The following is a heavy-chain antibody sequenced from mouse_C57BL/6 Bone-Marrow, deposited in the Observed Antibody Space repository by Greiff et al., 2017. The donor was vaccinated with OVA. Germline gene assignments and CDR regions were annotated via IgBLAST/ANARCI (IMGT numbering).Heavy chain of an antibody. CDR2: ISNLAYSI. Sequence: DVMLVESGGGLVQPGGSLKLSCAASGFTFSDYGMAWVRQAPRKGPEWVAFISNLAYSIYYADTVTGRFTISRENAKNTLYLEMSSLRSEDTAMYYCARRHGSRLGAMDYWGQGTSVTVSS. V-gene: IGHV5-15*04. CDR1: GFTFSDYG. D-gene: IGHD1-1*01. CDR3: ARRHGSRLGAMDY. J-gene: IGHJ4*01.